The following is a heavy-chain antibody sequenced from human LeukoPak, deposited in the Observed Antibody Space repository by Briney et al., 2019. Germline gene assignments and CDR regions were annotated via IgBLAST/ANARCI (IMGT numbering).Heavy chain of an antibody. CDR2: ISGSGGST. D-gene: IGHD3-10*01. CDR3: AKDATPYGSGRHYFDY. Sequence: PGGSLRLSCAASGLTFSSYAMSWVRQAPGKGLEWVSAISGSGGSTYYADSVKGRFTISRDNSKNTLYLQMNSLRAEDTAVYYCAKDATPYGSGRHYFDYWGQGTLVTVSS. J-gene: IGHJ4*02. V-gene: IGHV3-23*01. CDR1: GLTFSSYA.